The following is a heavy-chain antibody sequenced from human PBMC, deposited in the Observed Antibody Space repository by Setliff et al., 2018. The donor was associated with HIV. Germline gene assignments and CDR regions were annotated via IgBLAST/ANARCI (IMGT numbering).Heavy chain of an antibody. CDR3: ARLCLRCKGLIYDYMDV. J-gene: IGHJ6*03. CDR2: ISGGGGST. Sequence: PGGSLRLSCAASGFTFSSYAMSWVRQAPGKGLEWVSAISGGGGSTNYADSVKGRFTISRDNSKNTLFLQMNSLRADDTAVYHCARLCLRCKGLIYDYMDVWGKGTTVTVSS. D-gene: IGHD4-17*01. CDR1: GFTFSSYA. V-gene: IGHV3-23*01.